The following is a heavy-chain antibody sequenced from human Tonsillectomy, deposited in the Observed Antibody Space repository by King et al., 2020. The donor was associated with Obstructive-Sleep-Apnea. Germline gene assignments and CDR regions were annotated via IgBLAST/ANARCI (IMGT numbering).Heavy chain of an antibody. V-gene: IGHV1-8*01. D-gene: IGHD6-13*01. CDR3: ARGSSRGSDI. Sequence: VQLVQSGAEVKKPGASVKVSCKASGYTFSSAEIHWVRQAPGQGLEWMGWMNPNSGNTAFVQNFQGRVTMTRNPSTNTAYMELSSLRSADTAVYFCARGSSRGSDIWGRGTQVTVSS. CDR1: GYTFSSAE. J-gene: IGHJ4*02. CDR2: MNPNSGNT.